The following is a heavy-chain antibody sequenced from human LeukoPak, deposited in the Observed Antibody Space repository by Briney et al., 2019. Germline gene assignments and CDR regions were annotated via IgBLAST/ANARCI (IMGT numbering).Heavy chain of an antibody. D-gene: IGHD1-26*01. J-gene: IGHJ4*02. CDR1: GGTFSNDA. Sequence: SVKVSCKPSGGTFSNDAFSWVRQAPGQGLEWMGRIIPVLDIVNYAQTFQGRLTISADKSTSTVYMELSSLKSEDSAMYYCARDKWEVHLFDYWGLGTLVTVSS. V-gene: IGHV1-69*04. CDR2: IIPVLDIV. CDR3: ARDKWEVHLFDY.